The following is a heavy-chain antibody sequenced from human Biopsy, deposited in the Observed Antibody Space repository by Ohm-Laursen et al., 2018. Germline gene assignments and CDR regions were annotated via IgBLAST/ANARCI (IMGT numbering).Heavy chain of an antibody. Sequence: TLSLTCAVFGKTFSDYQWSWIRQPPGKGLEWIGQINQSGTTNYNPSLKSRASISADASKYEFSLRLTSVTAADTAVYFCGNEVHGRDYWGLGAQVTVSS. CDR2: INQSGTT. D-gene: IGHD2-15*01. CDR3: GNEVHGRDY. CDR1: GKTFSDYQ. V-gene: IGHV4-34*08. J-gene: IGHJ4*02.